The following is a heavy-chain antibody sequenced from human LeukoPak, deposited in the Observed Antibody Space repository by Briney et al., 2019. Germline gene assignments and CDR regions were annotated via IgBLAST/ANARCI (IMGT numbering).Heavy chain of an antibody. CDR3: ARGSDDFWSGYSPSY. J-gene: IGHJ4*02. Sequence: ASVKVSCKASGYTFTSYGISWVRQAPGQGLEWLGWISAYNGNTNYAQKLQGRVIMTTDTSTSTVYMELSRLRSDDTAVYYCARGSDDFWSGYSPSYWGQGTLVTVSS. CDR2: ISAYNGNT. V-gene: IGHV1-18*01. D-gene: IGHD3-3*01. CDR1: GYTFTSYG.